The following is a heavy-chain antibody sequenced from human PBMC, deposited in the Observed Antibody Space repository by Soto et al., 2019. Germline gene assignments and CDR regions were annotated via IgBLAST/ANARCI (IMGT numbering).Heavy chain of an antibody. CDR1: GYPFTSYG. J-gene: IGHJ6*02. V-gene: IGHV1-18*01. CDR2: ISAYNGKT. CDR3: ASDLPSIDV. Sequence: QVQLVQSGAEVKKPGASVKVSCKTSGYPFTSYGINWVRQAPGQGPEWMGWISAYNGKTNYAQKLQGRVTMTTDTSTSTAYMQLRTLRSADTAGYYCASDLPSIDVWGQGTTVTVSS.